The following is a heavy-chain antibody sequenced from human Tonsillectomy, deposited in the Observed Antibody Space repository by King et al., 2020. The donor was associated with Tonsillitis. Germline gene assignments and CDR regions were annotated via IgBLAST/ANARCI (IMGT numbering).Heavy chain of an antibody. CDR2: ISYDGSNK. CDR1: GFTFSSYG. CDR3: ARDGVLWFGELLYYYYGMDV. J-gene: IGHJ6*02. Sequence: VQLVESGGGVVQPGRSLRLSCAASGFTFSSYGMHWVRQAPGKGLEWVAVISYDGSNKYYADSVKGRFTISRDNSKNTLYLQMNSLRAEDTAVYYCARDGVLWFGELLYYYYGMDVWGQGTTVTVSS. V-gene: IGHV3-33*05. D-gene: IGHD3-10*01.